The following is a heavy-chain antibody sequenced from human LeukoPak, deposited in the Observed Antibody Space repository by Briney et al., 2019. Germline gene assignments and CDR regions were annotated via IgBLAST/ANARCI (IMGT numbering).Heavy chain of an antibody. Sequence: AETLSLTCAVYGGSFSGFYWSWIRQPPGKALEWIGNIFYSGSTYYSPSLKSRVTISLDTSRNQFSLKLNSVTAADTAVYYCAKSNGYGLIDIWGQGTMVTVSS. D-gene: IGHD3-22*01. J-gene: IGHJ3*02. V-gene: IGHV4-34*12. CDR3: AKSNGYGLIDI. CDR1: GGSFSGFY. CDR2: IFYSGST.